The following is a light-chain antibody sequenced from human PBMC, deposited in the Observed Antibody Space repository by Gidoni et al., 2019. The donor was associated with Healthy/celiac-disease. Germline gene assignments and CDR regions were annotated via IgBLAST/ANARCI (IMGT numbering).Light chain of an antibody. V-gene: IGKV2-28*01. J-gene: IGKJ3*01. CDR3: MQALQTPFT. CDR2: LGS. CDR1: QSPLHSNGYNY. Sequence: DIVMTQSPLSLPVTPGEPASISCRSSQSPLHSNGYNYLDWYLQKPGHSPQLLIYLGSNRAPGVPDRFSGSGSGTDFTLKISRVEAEDVGVYYCMQALQTPFTFGPGTKVDIK.